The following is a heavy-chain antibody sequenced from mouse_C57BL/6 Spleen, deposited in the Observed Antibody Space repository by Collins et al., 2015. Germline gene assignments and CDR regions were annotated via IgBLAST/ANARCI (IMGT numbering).Heavy chain of an antibody. CDR3: ARSYGSSYWYFDV. J-gene: IGHJ1*03. V-gene: IGHV1-74*01. Sequence: QVQLQQPGAELVKPGASVKVSCKASGYTFTSHWMHWVKQRPGQGLEWIGRIHPSDSDTNCNQKFRGKATLTVDKSSSTAYMQLSSLTSEDSAVYYCARSYGSSYWYFDVWGTGTTVTVSS. D-gene: IGHD1-1*01. CDR2: IHPSDSDT. CDR1: GYTFTSHW.